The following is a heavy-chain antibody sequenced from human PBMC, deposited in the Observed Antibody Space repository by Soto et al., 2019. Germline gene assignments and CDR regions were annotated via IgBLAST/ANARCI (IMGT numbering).Heavy chain of an antibody. CDR3: ARWNSGALSYFDL. V-gene: IGHV1-46*01. CDR2: INPSGGST. J-gene: IGHJ2*01. CDR1: GYTFTSYY. Sequence: QVQLVQSGAEVKKPGASVKVSRKASGYTFTSYYMHWVRQAPGQGLEWMGIINPSGGSTSYAQKFQGRVTMTRDTSTSTVYMELSSLRSEDTAVYYCARWNSGALSYFDLWGRGTLVTVSS. D-gene: IGHD1-26*01.